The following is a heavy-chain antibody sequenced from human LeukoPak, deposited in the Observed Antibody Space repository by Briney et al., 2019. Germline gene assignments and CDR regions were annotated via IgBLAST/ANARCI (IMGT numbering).Heavy chain of an antibody. CDR3: ARDLYSSAWYGIH. D-gene: IGHD6-19*01. Sequence: GGSLRLSCAASGFTFTDYYVGWVRQAPGGGLHWVSLLYSGGDTYYADSVKGRFTISRDTSKNTLYLQMNSLRVDDTAVYYCARDLYSSAWYGIHWGQGTLVTVSS. CDR1: GFTFTDYY. V-gene: IGHV3-53*01. CDR2: LYSGGDT. J-gene: IGHJ4*02.